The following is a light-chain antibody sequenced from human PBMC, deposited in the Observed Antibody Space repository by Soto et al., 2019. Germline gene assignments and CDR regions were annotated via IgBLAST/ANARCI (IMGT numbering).Light chain of an antibody. J-gene: IGLJ1*01. CDR1: SSDVGAYDH. Sequence: QSALTQPRSVSGSPGQSVTISCTGTSSDVGAYDHVSWYQQHPGKAPKLMIHDVNQRPPGVPDRLSGYKSGNTASLTISGLQSEDEADYYFCSFAAMSGYVFGTGTKLTVL. CDR2: DVN. CDR3: CSFAAMSGYV. V-gene: IGLV2-11*01.